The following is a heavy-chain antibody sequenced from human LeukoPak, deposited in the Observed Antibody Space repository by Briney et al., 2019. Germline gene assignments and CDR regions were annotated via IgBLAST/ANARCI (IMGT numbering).Heavy chain of an antibody. CDR1: GYTFTGYY. V-gene: IGHV1-2*02. Sequence: GASVKVSCKASGYTFTGYYIHWVRQAPGQGLEWMGWFSPNSGGTNYARKFQGRVTMPRDTSISTAYMELSSLRSDDTAVYYCARDLGYDSSGFWYWGQGTLVTVSS. CDR3: ARDLGYDSSGFWY. J-gene: IGHJ4*02. D-gene: IGHD3-22*01. CDR2: FSPNSGGT.